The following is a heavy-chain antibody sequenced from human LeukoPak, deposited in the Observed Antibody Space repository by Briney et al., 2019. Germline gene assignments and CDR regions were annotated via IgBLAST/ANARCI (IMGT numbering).Heavy chain of an antibody. CDR2: IYYSGST. D-gene: IGHD1-26*01. V-gene: IGHV4-59*01. Sequence: SETLSLTCTVSGGSISSYYWSWIRQPPGKGLEWIEYIYYSGSTNYSPSLKSRVTISLDTSKNQFSLKLSSVTAADTAVYYCARGVNSGYFDYCGQGTLVTVSS. J-gene: IGHJ4*02. CDR3: ARGVNSGYFDY. CDR1: GGSISSYY.